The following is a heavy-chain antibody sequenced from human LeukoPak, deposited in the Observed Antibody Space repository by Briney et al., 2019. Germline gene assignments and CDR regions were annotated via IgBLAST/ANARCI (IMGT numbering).Heavy chain of an antibody. Sequence: SETLSLTCTVSGGSISSSSYYWGWIRQPPGKGLEWIGSIYYSGSTYYNPSRKSRVTISVDTSKNQFSLKLSSVTAADTAVYYCARLRRFQDYYDSSGPNDAFDIWGQGTMVTVSS. CDR2: IYYSGST. CDR1: GGSISSSSYY. CDR3: ARLRRFQDYYDSSGPNDAFDI. D-gene: IGHD3-22*01. J-gene: IGHJ3*02. V-gene: IGHV4-39*07.